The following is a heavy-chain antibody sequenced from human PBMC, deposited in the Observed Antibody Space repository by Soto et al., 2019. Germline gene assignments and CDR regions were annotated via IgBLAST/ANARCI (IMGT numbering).Heavy chain of an antibody. D-gene: IGHD3-3*01. CDR2: INWDSGRI. Sequence: EVHLVESGGGLVQPGGSLRLSCAASGFNFNNYAMHWVRQAPGKGLEWVSGINWDSGRIVYADSVKGRFTISRDNAKNSLYLQMNSLRAEDTAFYYCAKGGNRHYDFWSDYWGQGTLVTVSS. J-gene: IGHJ4*02. CDR1: GFNFNNYA. CDR3: AKGGNRHYDFWSDY. V-gene: IGHV3-9*01.